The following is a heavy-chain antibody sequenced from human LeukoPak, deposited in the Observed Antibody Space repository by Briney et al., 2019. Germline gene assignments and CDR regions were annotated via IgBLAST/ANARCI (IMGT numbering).Heavy chain of an antibody. V-gene: IGHV3-23*01. CDR1: GFTFRSHA. J-gene: IGHJ4*02. CDR2: IYENGGTT. CDR3: AKDFRIGYSAHFDY. Sequence: GGSLRLSCIGSGFTFRSHAMSWVRQAPEKGMEFVSGIYENGGTTYYADSVKGRFSISRDNSKNTLYLQMDSLRGEDTAVYYCAKDFRIGYSAHFDYWGQGALVTVSS. D-gene: IGHD2-21*01.